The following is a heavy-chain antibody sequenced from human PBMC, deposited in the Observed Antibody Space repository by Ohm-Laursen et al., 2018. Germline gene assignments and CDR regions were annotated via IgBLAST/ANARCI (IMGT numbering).Heavy chain of an antibody. CDR3: AREWSSSGWYSNMDV. Sequence: AASVKVSCNASGYTFTSYGITWVRQAPGQGLEWMGWISAFNGNTNYAQKLQGRVTVTTDTSTSTACMELRSLRSDDSALCYCAREWSSSGWYSNMDVWGQGTTVTVSS. J-gene: IGHJ6*02. D-gene: IGHD6-19*01. CDR2: ISAFNGNT. V-gene: IGHV1-18*01. CDR1: GYTFTSYG.